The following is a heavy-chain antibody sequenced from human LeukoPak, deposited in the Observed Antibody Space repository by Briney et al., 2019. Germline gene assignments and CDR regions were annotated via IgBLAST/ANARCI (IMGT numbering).Heavy chain of an antibody. CDR1: GYTFTCYY. V-gene: IGHV1-2*06. J-gene: IGHJ5*02. CDR2: INPNTGAA. D-gene: IGHD2-8*01. Sequence: ASVKVSCKASGYTFTCYYIHWVRQAPGQGLEWMGRINPNTGAANYAQKFQGRVTMTRDTSISTVYMALSRLFPGDTAVFYCAREQGVASWFDPWGQGTLVTVSS. CDR3: AREQGVASWFDP.